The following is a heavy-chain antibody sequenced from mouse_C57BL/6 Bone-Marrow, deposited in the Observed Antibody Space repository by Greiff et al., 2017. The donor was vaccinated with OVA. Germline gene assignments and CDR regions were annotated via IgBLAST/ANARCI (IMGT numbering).Heavy chain of an antibody. Sequence: QVQLQQSGAELVKPGASVKLSCKASGYTFTEYTIHWVKQRSGQGLEWIGWFYPGSGSIKYNEKFKDKATLNADKSSSTIDMEFSRLKSEDSAVYFCARYEEGTYYSNLAWFAYWGQGTLVTVSA. D-gene: IGHD2-5*01. CDR1: GYTFTEYT. CDR2: FYPGSGSI. J-gene: IGHJ3*01. V-gene: IGHV1-62-2*01. CDR3: ARYEEGTYYSNLAWFAY.